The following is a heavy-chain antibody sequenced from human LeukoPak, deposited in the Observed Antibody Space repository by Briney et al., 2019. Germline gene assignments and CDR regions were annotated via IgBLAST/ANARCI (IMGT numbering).Heavy chain of an antibody. D-gene: IGHD3-9*01. V-gene: IGHV4-59*01. CDR1: GGSISSYY. CDR3: ARDNILTGYYKGWFDP. Sequence: SETLALTCTVSGGSISSYYWSWIRQPPGKGLEWIGYIYYSGSTNYNPSLKSRVTISVDTSKNQFSLKLSSVTAADTAVYYCARDNILTGYYKGWFDPWGQGTLVTVSS. CDR2: IYYSGST. J-gene: IGHJ5*02.